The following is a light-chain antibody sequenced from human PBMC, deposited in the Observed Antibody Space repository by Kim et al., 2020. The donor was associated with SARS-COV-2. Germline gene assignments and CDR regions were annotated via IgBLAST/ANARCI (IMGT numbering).Light chain of an antibody. CDR2: RAS. CDR1: QSVSST. CDR3: QQYNNWPQT. V-gene: IGKV3-15*01. J-gene: IGKJ1*01. Sequence: EIVMTQSPATLSVSPGERATLSCRASQSVSSTLAWYQQKPGQAPRLLIYRASTRATGIPARFSGSGSGTEFTLTISSLQSEDFAVYYCQQYNNWPQTFGQGTKVDIK.